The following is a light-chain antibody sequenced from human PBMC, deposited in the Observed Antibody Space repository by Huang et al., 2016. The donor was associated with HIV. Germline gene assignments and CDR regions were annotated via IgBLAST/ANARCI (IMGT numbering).Light chain of an antibody. V-gene: IGKV3-15*01. Sequence: EIVMTQSPATLSVSPGERATLSCKASQAVSSSLAWYQQKPGQAPRLLIYGASPRDTGIPARFSGSGSGTEFTLTISSLQSEDFAVYYCQQYNNWPYTFGQGTKLESK. J-gene: IGKJ2*01. CDR1: QAVSSS. CDR3: QQYNNWPYT. CDR2: GAS.